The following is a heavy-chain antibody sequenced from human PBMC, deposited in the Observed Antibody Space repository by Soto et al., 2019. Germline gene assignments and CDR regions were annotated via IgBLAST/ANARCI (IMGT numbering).Heavy chain of an antibody. CDR2: IYYSGST. CDR1: GGSISSGGYY. D-gene: IGHD5-12*01. V-gene: IGHV4-31*03. J-gene: IGHJ5*02. CDR3: AREGVATITGDNWFDP. Sequence: QVQLQESGPGLVKPSQTLSLTCTVSGGSISSGGYYWSWIRQHPGKGLEWIGYIYYSGSTYYNPSLKSRVTISGYTSKNQFSLKLSSVTAADTAVYYCAREGVATITGDNWFDPWGHGTLVTVSS.